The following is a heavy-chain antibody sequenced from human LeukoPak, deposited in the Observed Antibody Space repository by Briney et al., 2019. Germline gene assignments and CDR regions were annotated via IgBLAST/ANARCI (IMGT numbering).Heavy chain of an antibody. CDR2: INQDGSAK. D-gene: IGHD6-13*01. V-gene: IGHV3-7*01. J-gene: IGHJ4*02. Sequence: GGSLRLSCAASGFTFSTYWMSWVRQAPGRGLEWVANINQDGSAKFYGDSVKGRFTISRDNAKKSLYLQMNSLSAEDTAVYYCASWYSSSWYRGYYFDYWGQGTLVTVSS. CDR1: GFTFSTYW. CDR3: ASWYSSSWYRGYYFDY.